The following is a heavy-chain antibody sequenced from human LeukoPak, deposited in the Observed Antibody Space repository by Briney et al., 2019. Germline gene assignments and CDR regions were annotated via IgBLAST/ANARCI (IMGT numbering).Heavy chain of an antibody. V-gene: IGHV3-23*01. CDR3: AKSLPARCVTDY. Sequence: PGGSLRLSCAASGFTFSHYAMNWVRQAPGKGLEWVSGITDSGGRTYYADSVKGRFTISRDNSENTLYLQMNTLRAEDTAIYFCAKSLPARCVTDYWGQGTLVTVSS. CDR1: GFTFSHYA. D-gene: IGHD2-2*01. J-gene: IGHJ4*02. CDR2: ITDSGGRT.